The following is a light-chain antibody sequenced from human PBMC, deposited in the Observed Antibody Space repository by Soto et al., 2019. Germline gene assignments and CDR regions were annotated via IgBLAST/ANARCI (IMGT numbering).Light chain of an antibody. CDR1: QSVRSS. V-gene: IGKV3-11*01. CDR2: DAS. Sequence: EILLTQSPATLSLSPGERATLSCRASQSVRSSLAWYQQKPGQAPRLLIYDASNRATGIPGRFSGSGSGTDFTLTISNLEPEDFAVYYCHQRSSWPWTFGQGAKVEIK. CDR3: HQRSSWPWT. J-gene: IGKJ1*01.